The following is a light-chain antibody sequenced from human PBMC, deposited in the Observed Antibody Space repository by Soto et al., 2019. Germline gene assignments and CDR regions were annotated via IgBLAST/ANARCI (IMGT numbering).Light chain of an antibody. J-gene: IGKJ1*01. Sequence: DIQMTQYPSTLSSSVGDRVTITCRASQSISRGLAWYQQKPGKAPKLLISKASSLESGVPSRFSGSGSGTEFTLTISSLQPDDFATYYCQQYNSYRAFGQGSMV. V-gene: IGKV1-5*03. CDR2: KAS. CDR3: QQYNSYRA. CDR1: QSISRG.